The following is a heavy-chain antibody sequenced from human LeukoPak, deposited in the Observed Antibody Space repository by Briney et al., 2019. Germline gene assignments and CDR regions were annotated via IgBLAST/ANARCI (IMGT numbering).Heavy chain of an antibody. Sequence: KPSETLSLTCTVSGGSISSSSYYWGWIRQPPGKGLEWIGSIYHSGSTYYNPSPKSRVTISVDTSKNQFSLKLSSVTAADTAVYYCVRGGALDSWGQGTLVTVSS. J-gene: IGHJ4*02. CDR3: VRGGALDS. D-gene: IGHD2-15*01. CDR2: IYHSGST. V-gene: IGHV4-39*07. CDR1: GGSISSSSYY.